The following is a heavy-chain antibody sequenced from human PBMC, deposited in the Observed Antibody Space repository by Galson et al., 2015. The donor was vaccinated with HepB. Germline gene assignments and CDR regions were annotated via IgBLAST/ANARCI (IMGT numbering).Heavy chain of an antibody. CDR2: ISYNGSA. CDR1: GASIGTFY. V-gene: IGHV4-59*01. Sequence: ETLSLTCTVSGASIGTFYWTWIRQPPRKGLEWIGYISYNGSASYHPSLKSRVTISLDTSKNQFSLRLSSVTAADTAVYYCARILGVVGLNYGMDVWGHGTTVTVSS. CDR3: ARILGVVGLNYGMDV. D-gene: IGHD7-27*01. J-gene: IGHJ6*02.